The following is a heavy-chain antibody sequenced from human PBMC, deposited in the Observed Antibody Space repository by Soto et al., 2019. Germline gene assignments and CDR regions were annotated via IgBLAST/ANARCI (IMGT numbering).Heavy chain of an antibody. CDR3: ARQSAYCGGDCYTEQIDY. Sequence: VASVKVSCKASGYTFTKYYVLWVRQAPGQGLEWVGRINPNTGGTNYAQKFQDRVTMTRDTSITTAYMELSRLRSDDTAVYYCARQSAYCGGDCYTEQIDYWGQGTQVTVSS. V-gene: IGHV1-2*06. D-gene: IGHD2-21*02. CDR1: GYTFTKYY. J-gene: IGHJ4*02. CDR2: INPNTGGT.